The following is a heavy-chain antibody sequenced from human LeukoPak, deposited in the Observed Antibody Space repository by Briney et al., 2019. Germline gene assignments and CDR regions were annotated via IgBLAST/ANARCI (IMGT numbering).Heavy chain of an antibody. CDR2: VYSGTN. J-gene: IGHJ5*02. V-gene: IGHV4-59*02. D-gene: IGHD1-26*01. CDR3: AKGGQWDLLVA. CDR1: GSSVGGHY. Sequence: ASETLSLTCTVSGSSVGGHYWSWIRQSPEKGLEWIGFVYSGTNNYSPSLRGRVAISEDTSKNQFSLKLTSVTAADTAVYYCAKGGQWDLLVAWGQGILVSVSS.